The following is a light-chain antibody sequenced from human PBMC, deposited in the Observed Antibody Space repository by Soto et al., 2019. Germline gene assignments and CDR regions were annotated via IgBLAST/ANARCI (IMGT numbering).Light chain of an antibody. J-gene: IGKJ4*02. CDR2: AAS. CDR3: QQSYSTPLT. CDR1: ERISSY. Sequence: DIQMTQSPSSLSASVGDRVTITCRASERISSYLNWYQQKPGKAPKLLIYAASSLQSGVPSRFSGSGSGTEFTLTSSSLQPEDFATYYCQQSYSTPLTFGGGTKVEIK. V-gene: IGKV1-39*01.